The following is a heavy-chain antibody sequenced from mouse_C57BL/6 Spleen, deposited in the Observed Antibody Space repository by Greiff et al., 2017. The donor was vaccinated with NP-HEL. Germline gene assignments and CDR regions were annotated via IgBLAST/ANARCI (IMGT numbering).Heavy chain of an antibody. CDR2: IGPGSGST. V-gene: IGHV1-77*01. D-gene: IGHD2-2*01. J-gene: IGHJ2*01. CDR1: GYTFTDYY. Sequence: QVQLQQSGAELVKPGASVKISCKASGYTFTDYYINWVKQRPGQGLEWIGKIGPGSGSTYYNEKFKGKATLTADKSSSTAYMQRSSLTSEDSAVYFCASERGTYGYDMAYFDYWGQGTTLTVSS. CDR3: ASERGTYGYDMAYFDY.